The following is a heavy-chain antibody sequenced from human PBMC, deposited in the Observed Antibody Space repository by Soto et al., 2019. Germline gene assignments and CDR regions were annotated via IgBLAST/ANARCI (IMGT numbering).Heavy chain of an antibody. CDR2: IKSRTDGGIT. CDR1: GFTFSNAW. V-gene: IGHV3-15*07. CDR3: TTDSPSYYYDSSGYYTSAFDY. Sequence: GSLRLSCAASGFTFSNAWMNWVRQAPVKGLEWVGRIKSRTDGGITDYAAPVKGRFTISRDDSKNTLYLQMNSLKTEDTAVYYCTTDSPSYYYDSSGYYTSAFDYWGQGTLVT. D-gene: IGHD3-22*01. J-gene: IGHJ4*02.